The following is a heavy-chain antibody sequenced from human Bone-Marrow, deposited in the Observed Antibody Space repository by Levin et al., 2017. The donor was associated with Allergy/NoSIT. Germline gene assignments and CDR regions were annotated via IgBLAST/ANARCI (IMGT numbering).Heavy chain of an antibody. D-gene: IGHD3-22*01. Sequence: GESLKISCKASGYTFTSYGISWVRQAPGQGLEWMGWISAYNGNTNYAQKLQGRVTMTTDTSTSTAYMELRSLRSDDTAVYYCARDAGTYDSSGYYYGWGQGTLVTVSS. J-gene: IGHJ4*02. V-gene: IGHV1-18*01. CDR2: ISAYNGNT. CDR3: ARDAGTYDSSGYYYG. CDR1: GYTFTSYG.